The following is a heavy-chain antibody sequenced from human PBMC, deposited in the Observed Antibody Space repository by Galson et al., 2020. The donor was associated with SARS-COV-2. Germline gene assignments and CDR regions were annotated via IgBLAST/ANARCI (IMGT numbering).Heavy chain of an antibody. J-gene: IGHJ6*02. CDR3: SRHNRRDELYYGMDV. Sequence: ASQTMSLSCAVSGVSFSIYSWCLIRPPYGRGLEWFGFMCYSGTTNYNNSLKRRVTISEDTSKNHLSLRLSSVTDEDTAVYYCSRHNRRDELYYGMDVWGQGTTVTVSS. CDR1: GVSFSIYS. V-gene: IGHV4-59*08. D-gene: IGHD3-10*01. CDR2: MCYSGTT.